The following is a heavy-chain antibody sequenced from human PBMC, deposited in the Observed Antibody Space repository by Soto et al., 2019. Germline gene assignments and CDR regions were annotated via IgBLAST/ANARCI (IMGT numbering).Heavy chain of an antibody. CDR3: ARDLDGSGSYFTDY. CDR1: GYVFISYG. D-gene: IGHD3-10*01. Sequence: QVPLVQSGAEVKKPGASVKVSCQASGYVFISYGISWVRQAPGQGLEWMGWISRHNGNTYYAQKFQGRVTMTTDASTSTAYMELRSLRSDDTAVYYCARDLDGSGSYFTDYWGQGTLVTVSS. V-gene: IGHV1-18*01. J-gene: IGHJ4*02. CDR2: ISRHNGNT.